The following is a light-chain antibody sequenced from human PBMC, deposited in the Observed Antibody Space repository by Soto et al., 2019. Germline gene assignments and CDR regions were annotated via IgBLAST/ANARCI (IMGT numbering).Light chain of an antibody. CDR2: GAA. Sequence: EIVMTQSPATLSVSPGEKVTLSCRASQSVFSSLAWYQQKPGQAPRLLIYGAATRATGIPARFSGSGSGTDFTLTISSLQSEDFAVYLYHHYHTWPAFGRVNKVEIK. J-gene: IGKJ4*02. CDR1: QSVFSS. V-gene: IGKV3-15*01. CDR3: HHYHTWPA.